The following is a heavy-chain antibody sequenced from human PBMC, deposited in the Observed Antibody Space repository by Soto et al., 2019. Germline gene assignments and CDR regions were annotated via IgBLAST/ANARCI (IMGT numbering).Heavy chain of an antibody. D-gene: IGHD6-6*01. Sequence: PGGSLRLSCAASGFTFSSYAMSWVRQAPGKGLEWVSATSGSGGSTYYADSVKGRFTISRDNSKNTLYLQMNSLRAEDTAVYYCAKDQPKYSSSSVYYYYYGMDVWGQGTTVTVSS. CDR1: GFTFSSYA. J-gene: IGHJ6*02. CDR3: AKDQPKYSSSSVYYYYYGMDV. V-gene: IGHV3-23*01. CDR2: TSGSGGST.